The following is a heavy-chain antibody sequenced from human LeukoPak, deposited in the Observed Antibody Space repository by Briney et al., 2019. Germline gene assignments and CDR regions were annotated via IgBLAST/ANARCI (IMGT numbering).Heavy chain of an antibody. D-gene: IGHD5-18*01. CDR3: ARAAMVTFDY. J-gene: IGHJ4*02. Sequence: PSETLSLTCTVSGGSISSGGYYWSWIRQPPGKGLEWIGYIYHSGSTYYNPSLKSRVTISVDRSKNQFSLKLSSVTAADTAVYYCARAAMVTFDYWGQGTLVTVSS. CDR2: IYHSGST. V-gene: IGHV4-30-2*01. CDR1: GGSISSGGYY.